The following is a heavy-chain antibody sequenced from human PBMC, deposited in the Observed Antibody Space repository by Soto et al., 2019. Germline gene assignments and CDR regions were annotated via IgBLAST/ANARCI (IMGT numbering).Heavy chain of an antibody. CDR1: GFSLSSTRMA. Sequence: QITLKESGPTLVKPTQTLTLTCTFSGFSLSSTRMAVGWIRQPPGKALEWLALIYWDDDKRYSPFLKSRHTITKDTSKNQIVLTMSTMDPVKTARYYCAHIVVAGLGYYFDYWGQGTLVTVSS. CDR2: IYWDDDK. D-gene: IGHD6-19*01. V-gene: IGHV2-5*02. CDR3: AHIVVAGLGYYFDY. J-gene: IGHJ4*02.